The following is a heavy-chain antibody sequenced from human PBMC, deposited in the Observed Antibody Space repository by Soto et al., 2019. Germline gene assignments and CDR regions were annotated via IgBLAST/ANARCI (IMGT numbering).Heavy chain of an antibody. D-gene: IGHD1-26*01. CDR1: GDSVSSSSVT. V-gene: IGHV6-1*01. Sequence: LSQTLSLTCVISGDSVSSSSVTWNWIRQSPSRGLEWLGRTYYRSKWYNDYAESVKSRITINPDTSKNQFSLHLNSVTPEDTAVYYCVRLIGNSWLDFWGQGTLVTVSS. CDR3: VRLIGNSWLDF. J-gene: IGHJ5*01. CDR2: TYYRSKWYN.